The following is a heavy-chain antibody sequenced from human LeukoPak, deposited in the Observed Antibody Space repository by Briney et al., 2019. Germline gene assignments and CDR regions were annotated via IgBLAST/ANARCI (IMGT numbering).Heavy chain of an antibody. CDR1: GFTFSSHP. CDR3: ESRGYCSGGNCYTGAF. J-gene: IGHJ4*02. Sequence: GGSLRLSCAASGFTFSSHPMNWVRQAPGKGLEWVAVTSSDGKNKYYADSVKGRFTISRDNSKNTLYLQTSSLRPEDTAVYYCESRGYCSGGNCYTGAFGGQGTLVIVSS. D-gene: IGHD2-15*01. V-gene: IGHV3-30*04. CDR2: TSSDGKNK.